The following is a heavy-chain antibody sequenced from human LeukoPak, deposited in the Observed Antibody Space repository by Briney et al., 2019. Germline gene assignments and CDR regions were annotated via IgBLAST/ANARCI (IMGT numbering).Heavy chain of an antibody. CDR3: ARDRRDGYNLLDY. CDR2: MKHDGSEF. CDR1: GFTFSSYW. J-gene: IGHJ4*02. Sequence: PGGSLRLSCAASGFTFSSYWMSWVRQAPGKGLEWVANMKHDGSEFYYADSVKGRFTISRDHAKNALYLQMNNLRAEDTSVYYCARDRRDGYNLLDYWGPGTLVTVSS. D-gene: IGHD5-24*01. V-gene: IGHV3-7*01.